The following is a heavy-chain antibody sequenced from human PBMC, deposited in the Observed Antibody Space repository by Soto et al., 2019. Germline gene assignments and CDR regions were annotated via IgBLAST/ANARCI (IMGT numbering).Heavy chain of an antibody. CDR1: GFTFTSSA. D-gene: IGHD4-4*01. CDR3: AARTVTTYYYYYGMDV. Sequence: SVKVSCKASGFTFTSSAVQWVRQARGQRLEWIGWIVVGSGNTNYAQKFQERVTITRDMSTSTAYMELSSLRSEDTAVYYCAARTVTTYYYYYGMDVWGQGTKVTV. J-gene: IGHJ6*02. V-gene: IGHV1-58*01. CDR2: IVVGSGNT.